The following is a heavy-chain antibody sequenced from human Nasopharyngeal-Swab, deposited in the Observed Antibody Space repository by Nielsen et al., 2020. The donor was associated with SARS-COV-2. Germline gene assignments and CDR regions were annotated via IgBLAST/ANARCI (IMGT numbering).Heavy chain of an antibody. D-gene: IGHD3-22*01. CDR2: INAGNGNT. CDR1: GYTFTSYA. V-gene: IGHV1-3*01. CDR3: ARGGLLYYYDSSGYFFLDY. J-gene: IGHJ4*02. Sequence: ASVKVSCKASGYTFTSYAMHWVRQAPGQRLEWMGWINAGNGNTKYSQKFQGRVTITRDTSASTAYMELSSLRSEDTAVYYRARGGLLYYYDSSGYFFLDYWGQGTLVTVSS.